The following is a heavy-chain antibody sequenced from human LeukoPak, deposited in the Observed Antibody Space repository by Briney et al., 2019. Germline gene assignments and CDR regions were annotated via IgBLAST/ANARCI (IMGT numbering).Heavy chain of an antibody. CDR1: GFTFSSYW. Sequence: GGSLRLSCAASGFTFSSYWMSWVRQAPGKGLEWVANIKQDGSEKYYVDSVKGRLTISRDNAKNSLYLQMNSLRAEDTAVYYCATGAASIGWLSHDHWGQGTLVTVSS. CDR2: IKQDGSEK. CDR3: ATGAASIGWLSHDH. J-gene: IGHJ4*02. D-gene: IGHD2-15*01. V-gene: IGHV3-7*01.